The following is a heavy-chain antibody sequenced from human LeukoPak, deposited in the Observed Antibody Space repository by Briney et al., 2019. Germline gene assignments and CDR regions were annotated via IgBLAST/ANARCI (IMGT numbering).Heavy chain of an antibody. CDR1: GGSISSSSYY. V-gene: IGHV4-39*07. J-gene: IGHJ6*03. Sequence: SETLSLTCTVSGGSISSSSYYWDWIRQPPGKGLEWIGSIYYSGSTYYNPSLKSRVTISVDTSKNQFSLKLSSVTAADTAVYYCARVPVDYYYMDVWGKGTTVTVSS. CDR3: ARVPVDYYYMDV. CDR2: IYYSGST.